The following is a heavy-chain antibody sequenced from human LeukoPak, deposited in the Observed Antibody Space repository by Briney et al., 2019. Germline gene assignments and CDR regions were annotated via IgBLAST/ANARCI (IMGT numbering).Heavy chain of an antibody. V-gene: IGHV1-8*01. CDR1: GYTFTSYD. D-gene: IGHD6-19*01. Sequence: ASVKVSCKASGYTFTSYDINWVRQAPGQGLEWMGWMNPNSGNTGYAQKFQGRVTMTRNTSISTAYMELSSLRSEDTAVYYCARGGGGWYALEWRVYYYMDVWGKGTTVTVSS. CDR3: ARGGGGWYALEWRVYYYMDV. J-gene: IGHJ6*03. CDR2: MNPNSGNT.